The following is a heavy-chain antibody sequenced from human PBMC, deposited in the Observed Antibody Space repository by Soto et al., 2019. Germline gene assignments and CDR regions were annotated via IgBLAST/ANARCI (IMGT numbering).Heavy chain of an antibody. D-gene: IGHD3-3*02. Sequence: GGSLRLSCSASGFTFSSYWMSWVRQAPGKGLEWVANIKQDGSEKYYVDSVKGRFTISSDNAKNSLYLQMNSLRAEDTAVYYCARGGRIFGVVILYEYHYVMDVRRPGAT. CDR2: IKQDGSEK. CDR1: GFTFSSYW. J-gene: IGHJ6*02. CDR3: ARGGRIFGVVILYEYHYVMDV. V-gene: IGHV3-7*03.